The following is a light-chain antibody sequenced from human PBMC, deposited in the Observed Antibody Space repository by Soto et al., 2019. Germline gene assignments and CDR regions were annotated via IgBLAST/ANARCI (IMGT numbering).Light chain of an antibody. V-gene: IGLV2-14*01. CDR1: SSDVGAYNY. J-gene: IGLJ1*01. CDR3: SSYTTTTARV. CDR2: DVS. Sequence: QSALTQPASVSESPGQSITISCAGTSSDVGAYNYVSWYQQHPGKAPKLIIYDVSNRPSGVSNRFSGSKSGNTASLTISGLQAEDEADYYCSSYTTTTARVFGTGTKLTVL.